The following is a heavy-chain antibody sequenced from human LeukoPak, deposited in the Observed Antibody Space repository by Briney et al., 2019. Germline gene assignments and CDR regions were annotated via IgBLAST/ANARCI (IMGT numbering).Heavy chain of an antibody. J-gene: IGHJ6*02. CDR1: GGTFSSYA. Sequence: SVKVSCKASGGTFSSYAISWVRQAPGQGLEWMGGIIPIFGTANYAQKFQGRVTITADESTSTAYMELSSLRSEDTAVYYCASPYDSSTVEDDYYYGMDVWGQGTTVTVSS. D-gene: IGHD4-23*01. V-gene: IGHV1-69*13. CDR3: ASPYDSSTVEDDYYYGMDV. CDR2: IIPIFGTA.